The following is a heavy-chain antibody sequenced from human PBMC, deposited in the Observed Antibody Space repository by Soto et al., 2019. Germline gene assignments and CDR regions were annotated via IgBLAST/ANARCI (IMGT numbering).Heavy chain of an antibody. CDR1: GYTFTSYG. Sequence: QVQLVQSGAEVKKPGASVKVSCKASGYTFTSYGISWVRQAPGQGLEWMGWISAYNGNTNYAQKLQGRVTMTTDTSTSTAYMELRSLRSDDTAVYYCARDQSVVTPVNYYGMDVWGQGTTVTVSS. V-gene: IGHV1-18*01. D-gene: IGHD2-21*02. J-gene: IGHJ6*02. CDR3: ARDQSVVTPVNYYGMDV. CDR2: ISAYNGNT.